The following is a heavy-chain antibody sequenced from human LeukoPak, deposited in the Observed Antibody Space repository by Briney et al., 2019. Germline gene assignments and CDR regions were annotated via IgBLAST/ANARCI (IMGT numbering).Heavy chain of an antibody. CDR3: ARAPGFSGYYYFDY. CDR1: GFTVSSNY. V-gene: IGHV3-66*01. J-gene: IGHJ4*02. Sequence: PGGSLRLSCAASGFTVSSNYMSWVRQAPGKGLEWVSVIYSGGSTYYADSVKGRFTISRDNSKNTLYLQMNSLRAEDTAVYYCARAPGFSGYYYFDYWAREPWSPSPQ. CDR2: IYSGGST. D-gene: IGHD3-22*01.